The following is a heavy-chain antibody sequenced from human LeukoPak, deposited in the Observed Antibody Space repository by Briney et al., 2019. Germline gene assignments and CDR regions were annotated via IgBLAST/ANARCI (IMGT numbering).Heavy chain of an antibody. CDR1: GYTFTSYN. CDR3: ARASGYSYGYDN. Sequence: ASVKVSCKASGYTFTSYNINWVRQATGHRLEWMGWMNPNSGNTRYAQRFQGRVTMTRNTSINTAYMELSSLRSEDTAMYYCARASGYSYGYDNWGQGTLVTVSS. J-gene: IGHJ4*02. CDR2: MNPNSGNT. V-gene: IGHV1-8*01. D-gene: IGHD5-18*01.